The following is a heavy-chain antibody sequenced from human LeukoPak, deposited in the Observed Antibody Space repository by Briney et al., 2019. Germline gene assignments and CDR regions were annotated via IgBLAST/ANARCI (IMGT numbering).Heavy chain of an antibody. CDR2: VYPDDSDT. CDR1: GYIFTNYW. V-gene: IGHV5-51*01. CDR3: ARHRSCSGGSCLLDY. J-gene: IGHJ4*02. D-gene: IGHD2-15*01. Sequence: GESLKISCNGSGYIFTNYWIGWVRQMPGKGLEWMGIVYPDDSDTTYSPSFQGQVTISADKSISTAYLQWSGLKASDTATYYCARHRSCSGGSCLLDYWGQGTLVTVSS.